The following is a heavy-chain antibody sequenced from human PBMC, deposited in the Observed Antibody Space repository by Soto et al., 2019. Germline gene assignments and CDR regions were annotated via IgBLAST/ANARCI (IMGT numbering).Heavy chain of an antibody. J-gene: IGHJ4*02. CDR1: GFTFSSYS. CDR2: ISTSSYI. D-gene: IGHD4-17*01. V-gene: IGHV3-21*01. CDR3: ARRTTFDY. Sequence: EVQLVESGGGLVKPGGSLRLSYAASGFTFSSYSMNWVRQAPGKGLEWVSSISTSSYIYYADSVKGRFTISRDNVKNSLYLQMSSLRAEDTAVYYCARRTTFDYWGQGILVTVSS.